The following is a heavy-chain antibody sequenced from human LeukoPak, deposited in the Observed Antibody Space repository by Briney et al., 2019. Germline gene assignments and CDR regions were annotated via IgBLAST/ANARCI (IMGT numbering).Heavy chain of an antibody. Sequence: SSETLSLTCTVSGGSISSSSYYWGWIRQPPGKGLEWIGSIYYSGSTYYNPSLKSRVTISVDTSKNQFSLKLSSVTAADTAVYYCARDTGTYYYDSSGHYKIRDAFDIWGQGTMVTVSS. J-gene: IGHJ3*02. CDR2: IYYSGST. V-gene: IGHV4-39*07. CDR1: GGSISSSSYY. CDR3: ARDTGTYYYDSSGHYKIRDAFDI. D-gene: IGHD3-22*01.